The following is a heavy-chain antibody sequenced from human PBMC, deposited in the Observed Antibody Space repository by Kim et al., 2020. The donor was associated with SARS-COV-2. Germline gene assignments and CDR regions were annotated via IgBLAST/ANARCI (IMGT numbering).Heavy chain of an antibody. D-gene: IGHD3-22*01. J-gene: IGHJ4*02. V-gene: IGHV3-30*18. CDR2: ISYDGSNK. CDR1: GFTFSSYG. Sequence: GGSLRLSCAASGFTFSSYGMHWVRQAPGKGLEWVAVISYDGSNKYYADSVKGRFTISRDNSKNTLYLQMNSLRAEDTAVYYCAKDHIPLYYYDSSGYLRLGQHFDYWGQGTLVTVSS. CDR3: AKDHIPLYYYDSSGYLRLGQHFDY.